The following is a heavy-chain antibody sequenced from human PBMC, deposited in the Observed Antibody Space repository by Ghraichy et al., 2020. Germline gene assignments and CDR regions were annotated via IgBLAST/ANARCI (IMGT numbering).Heavy chain of an antibody. D-gene: IGHD3-3*01. CDR1: GAPISSYY. V-gene: IGHV4-59*01. CDR2: LYYSGTT. CDR3: ARVLTISALSYMDV. J-gene: IGHJ6*03. Sequence: TLSLTCTVSGAPISSYYWTWIRQPPGKGLEWIGSLYYSGTTDSNPSLKSRVTISMDTSKNQFSLKLASVSAADTAVYYCARVLTISALSYMDVWGKGTTVTVYS.